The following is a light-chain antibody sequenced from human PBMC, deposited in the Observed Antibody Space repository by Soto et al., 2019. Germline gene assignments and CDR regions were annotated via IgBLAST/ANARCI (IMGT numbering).Light chain of an antibody. V-gene: IGLV2-14*01. CDR2: EVN. Sequence: QSALTQPASVSGSPGQSITISCTGTSSDIGYYDYVSWYQHHSGKAPKLIIYEVNSRPSGVSNRFSGSKSVNTASLTISGLQAEDEADYFCSSHSSSSAYYVFGTGPKLTVL. CDR3: SSHSSSSAYYV. CDR1: SSDIGYYDY. J-gene: IGLJ1*01.